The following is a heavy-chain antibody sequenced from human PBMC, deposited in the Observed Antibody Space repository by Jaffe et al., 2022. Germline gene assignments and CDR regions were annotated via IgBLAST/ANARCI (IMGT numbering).Heavy chain of an antibody. V-gene: IGHV6-1*01. CDR3: ARDMDSRSSNYYYYMDV. CDR2: TYYRSRWHS. J-gene: IGHJ6*03. Sequence: QVQLQQSGPGLVKPSQTLSLTCGISGDSVSSNSAAWHWIRRSPSRGLEWLGRTYYRSRWHSDYAFSVRSRITFNADTSTNQFSLHLNSVTPEDTAVYYCARDMDSRSSNYYYYMDVWGKGTTVTVSS. CDR1: GDSVSSNSAA. D-gene: IGHD6-6*01.